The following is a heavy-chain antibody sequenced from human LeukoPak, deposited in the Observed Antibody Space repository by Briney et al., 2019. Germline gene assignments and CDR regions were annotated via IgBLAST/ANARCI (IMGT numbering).Heavy chain of an antibody. Sequence: SVKVSCKASGGTSNSHAISWVRQAPGQGLEWMGRIIPNLGTTNRAQNFQDRVTLTADKSTNTAYMELTSLTYDDTAVYYCATTNDGGGYQWGDFFDFWGQGTLVTVSS. D-gene: IGHD3-22*01. CDR2: IIPNLGTT. J-gene: IGHJ4*02. CDR3: ATTNDGGGYQWGDFFDF. V-gene: IGHV1-69*04. CDR1: GGTSNSHA.